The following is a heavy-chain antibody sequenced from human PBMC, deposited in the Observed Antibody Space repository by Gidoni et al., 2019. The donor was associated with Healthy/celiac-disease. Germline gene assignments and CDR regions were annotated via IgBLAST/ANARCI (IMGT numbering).Heavy chain of an antibody. CDR2: IDYSGST. CDR1: GGSISSGGYY. D-gene: IGHD6-13*01. CDR3: ARDLGGYGDDY. J-gene: IGHJ4*02. V-gene: IGHV4-31*03. Sequence: QVQLQASGPGLVKPSQTLSLTCTVSGGSISSGGYYWSWIRQHPGKGLEWIGYIDYSGSTYYNPSRKSRVTIAVDTAKNQFSLKLSSVTAADTAVYYCARDLGGYGDDYGGQGTLVTVSS.